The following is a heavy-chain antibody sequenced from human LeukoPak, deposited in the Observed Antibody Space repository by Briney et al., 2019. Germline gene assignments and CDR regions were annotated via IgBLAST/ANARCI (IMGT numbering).Heavy chain of an antibody. CDR3: ARSPRKNYGDYHYYYYYYMDV. J-gene: IGHJ6*03. CDR2: MNPNSGNT. CDR1: GYTFTSYD. V-gene: IGHV1-8*03. Sequence: ASVKVSCKASGYTFTSYDINWVRQATGQGLEWMGWMNPNSGNTGYAQKFQGRVTITRNTSISTAYMELSSLRSGDTAVYYCARSPRKNYGDYHYYYYYYMDVWGKGTTVIVSS. D-gene: IGHD4-17*01.